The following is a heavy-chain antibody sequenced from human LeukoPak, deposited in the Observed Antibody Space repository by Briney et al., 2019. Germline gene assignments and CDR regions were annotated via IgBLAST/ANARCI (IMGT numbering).Heavy chain of an antibody. Sequence: SETLSLTCTVSGGSVSTSDYYWGWIRQSPVKGLEWIGDVFYTGKTNYNPSLRGRATISIDTSKNQFSLKLTYVTAADSAVYYCARVLDSWGQGTLVTVSS. J-gene: IGHJ4*02. CDR2: VFYTGKT. D-gene: IGHD3-10*01. CDR3: ARVLDS. V-gene: IGHV4-39*07. CDR1: GGSVSTSDYY.